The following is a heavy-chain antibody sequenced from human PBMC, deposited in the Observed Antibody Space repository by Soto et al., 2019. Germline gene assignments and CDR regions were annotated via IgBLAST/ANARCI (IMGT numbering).Heavy chain of an antibody. V-gene: IGHV4-38-2*01. Sequence: PSEKVSLPFGVSDFYIQTSYFWGWFRRTTGMGLEWNGLISHSGRPISHKSLTSRANISLDTTNNDFSLTLNSVTAADTAVYDWARGRSFRLFGVPLDAWGQGTRVTVSS. CDR1: DFYIQTSYF. J-gene: IGHJ5*02. CDR2: ISHSGRP. D-gene: IGHD3-16*02. CDR3: ARGRSFRLFGVPLDA.